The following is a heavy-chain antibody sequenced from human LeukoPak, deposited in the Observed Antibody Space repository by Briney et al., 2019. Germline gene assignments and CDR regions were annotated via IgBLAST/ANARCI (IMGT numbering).Heavy chain of an antibody. Sequence: PGGSLRLSCAASGFTFSSYAMHWVRQAPGKGLEYVSAISSYGDSTYYADSVKGRFTISRDNSKKTLYLEMGSLRAEDMAVYYCARGNRGNYYYGMDVWGQGTTVTVSS. CDR3: ARGNRGNYYYGMDV. V-gene: IGHV3-64*02. CDR2: ISSYGDST. J-gene: IGHJ6*02. CDR1: GFTFSSYA.